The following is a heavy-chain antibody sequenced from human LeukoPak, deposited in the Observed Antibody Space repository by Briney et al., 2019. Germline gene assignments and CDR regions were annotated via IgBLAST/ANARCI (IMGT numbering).Heavy chain of an antibody. CDR3: AKGLLAMIVGGANDY. D-gene: IGHD3-22*01. V-gene: IGHV3-23*01. Sequence: PGGSLRLSCAASGFTFSSYAMSWVRQAPGKGLEWVSVISGSGGTTYYADSVQGRFTISRDNSKNTLSLQMNSLRAEDTALYYCAKGLLAMIVGGANDYWGQGTLVTVSS. J-gene: IGHJ4*02. CDR2: ISGSGGTT. CDR1: GFTFSSYA.